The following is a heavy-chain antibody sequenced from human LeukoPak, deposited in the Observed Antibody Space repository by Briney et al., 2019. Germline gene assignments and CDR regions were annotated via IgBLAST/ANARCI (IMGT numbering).Heavy chain of an antibody. J-gene: IGHJ4*02. CDR1: GFAFSSYW. V-gene: IGHV3-7*01. D-gene: IGHD1-7*01. Sequence: GGSLRLSCAASGFAFSSYWMSWVRQAPGKGLEWVASIKQDGSEKFHVDSVRGQFTISRDNAKNSLFLQMNSLRAEDTAVYYCARDRGWGYWTYGGDYWGQGTLVTVSS. CDR3: ARDRGWGYWTYGGDY. CDR2: IKQDGSEK.